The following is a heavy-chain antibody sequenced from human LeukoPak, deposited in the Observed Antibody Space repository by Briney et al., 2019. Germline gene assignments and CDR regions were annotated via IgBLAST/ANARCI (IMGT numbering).Heavy chain of an antibody. D-gene: IGHD3-3*01. Sequence: GGSLRHSCAASGFTFSTYGMNWVRQAPGKGLEWVSGISPSGGITYYTDSVKGRFTISRDNSKHTVSLQMNSLRAEDTAVYYCAKDYGTTIKAFDIWGQGTMVTVSS. CDR2: ISPSGGIT. V-gene: IGHV3-23*01. J-gene: IGHJ3*02. CDR3: AKDYGTTIKAFDI. CDR1: GFTFSTYG.